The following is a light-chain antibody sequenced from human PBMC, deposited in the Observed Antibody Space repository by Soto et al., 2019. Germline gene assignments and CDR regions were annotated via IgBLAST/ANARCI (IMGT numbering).Light chain of an antibody. J-gene: IGLJ1*01. CDR3: SSYTSSRAYV. CDR1: SSDVGGYNY. CDR2: EVS. Sequence: QSVLTQPASVSGSPGQSITISCTGTSSDVGGYNYVSWYQQQSGKAPKLMIHEVSKRPSGVANRFSGSKYGNTASLTISGLQAEDEADYYCSSYTSSRAYVFGIGTKV. V-gene: IGLV2-14*01.